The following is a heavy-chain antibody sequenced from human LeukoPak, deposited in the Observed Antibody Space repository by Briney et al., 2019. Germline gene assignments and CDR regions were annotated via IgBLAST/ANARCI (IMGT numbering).Heavy chain of an antibody. CDR1: GFTFSSYA. Sequence: GSLRLSCAASGFTFSSYAMSWARQAPGKGLEWVSAISGSGGSTYYADSVKGRFTISRDNSKNTLSLQMNSLRAEDTAVYYCAKRADVVVVVAAVDYWGQGTLVIVSS. D-gene: IGHD2-15*01. CDR3: AKRADVVVVVAAVDY. V-gene: IGHV3-23*01. J-gene: IGHJ4*02. CDR2: ISGSGGST.